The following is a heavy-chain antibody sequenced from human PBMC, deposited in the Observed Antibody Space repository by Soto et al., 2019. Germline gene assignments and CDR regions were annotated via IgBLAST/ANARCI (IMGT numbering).Heavy chain of an antibody. CDR1: GGSISSYY. J-gene: IGHJ6*02. Sequence: QVQLQESGPGLVKPSETLSLTCTVSGGSISSYYWSWIRQPPGKGLEWIGYIYYSGSTNYNPSLKSRVTISVDTSKNQFSLKLSSVTPADTAVYYCAREGLTGTIGLYYYYGMDVWGQGTTVTVSS. CDR2: IYYSGST. V-gene: IGHV4-59*01. CDR3: AREGLTGTIGLYYYYGMDV. D-gene: IGHD1-7*01.